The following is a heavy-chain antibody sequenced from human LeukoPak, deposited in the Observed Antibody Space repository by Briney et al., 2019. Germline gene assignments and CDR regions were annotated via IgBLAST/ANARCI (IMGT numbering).Heavy chain of an antibody. CDR2: ISGSGGST. Sequence: GGSLRLSCAASGFTFSSYGMSWVRQAPGKGLEWVSAISGSGGSTYYADSVKGRFTISRDNSKNTLYLQMNSLRAEDTAVYYCARNYDSSGYDGYWGQGTLVTVSS. V-gene: IGHV3-23*01. CDR1: GFTFSSYG. J-gene: IGHJ4*02. CDR3: ARNYDSSGYDGY. D-gene: IGHD3-22*01.